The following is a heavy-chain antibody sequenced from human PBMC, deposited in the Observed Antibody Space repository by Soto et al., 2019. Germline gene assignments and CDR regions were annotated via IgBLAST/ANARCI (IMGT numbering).Heavy chain of an antibody. D-gene: IGHD3-10*01. Sequence: QVQLQESGPGLVKPSQTLSLTCTVSGGSISSGGYYWSWIRQHPGKGLEWIGYIYYSGSTYYNPSLKSRVTISLATSKNQFPLKLSSVTAADRAVYYWAGHGVTGYYGWGSYGCFAPWGQGTLFTVSS. J-gene: IGHJ5*02. V-gene: IGHV4-31*03. CDR2: IYYSGST. CDR1: GGSISSGGYY. CDR3: AGHGVTGYYGWGSYGCFAP.